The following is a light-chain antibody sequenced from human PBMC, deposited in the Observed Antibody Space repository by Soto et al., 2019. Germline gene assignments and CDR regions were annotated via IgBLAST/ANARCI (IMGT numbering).Light chain of an antibody. CDR1: SSDIGRYNL. V-gene: IGLV2-23*02. CDR2: EAT. J-gene: IGLJ3*02. Sequence: QSALTQPASVSGSPGQSITISCTGTSSDIGRYNLVSWYQQHPGKPPKLMIYEATKRPSGVSNRFSGSKSGNTASLTISGPQAKDEADYYCSLYASTITFMFGAGTMLTVL. CDR3: SLYASTITFM.